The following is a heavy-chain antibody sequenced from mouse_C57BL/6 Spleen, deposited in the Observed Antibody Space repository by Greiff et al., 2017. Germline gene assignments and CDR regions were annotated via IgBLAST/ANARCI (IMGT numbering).Heavy chain of an antibody. CDR3: ARDYCGSSLNSAMDY. CDR1: GYSFTDYN. Sequence: VQLQQSGPELVQPGASVKISCKASGYSFTDYNMHWVKQSHGKSLEWIGVINPNYGTPSYNQKFKGKATLTVDQSSSTAYMQLNSLTSEDSAVDYCARDYCGSSLNSAMDYWGQGTSVTVSS. D-gene: IGHD1-1*01. CDR2: INPNYGTP. J-gene: IGHJ4*01. V-gene: IGHV1-39*01.